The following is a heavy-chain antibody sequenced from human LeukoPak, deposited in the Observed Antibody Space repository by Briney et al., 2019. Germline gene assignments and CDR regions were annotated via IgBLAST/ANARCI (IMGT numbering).Heavy chain of an antibody. J-gene: IGHJ3*01. CDR1: GFTFSSYA. CDR3: ARARYQSHDVFDV. V-gene: IGHV3-23*01. Sequence: PGGSLRLSCAASGFTFSSYAMSWVRQAPGKGLEWVSAISGSGGSTYYADSVKGRFTISRDNSKNTLYLQMNSLRAEDTAVYYCARARYQSHDVFDVWGQGTMGTVSS. CDR2: ISGSGGST. D-gene: IGHD2-2*01.